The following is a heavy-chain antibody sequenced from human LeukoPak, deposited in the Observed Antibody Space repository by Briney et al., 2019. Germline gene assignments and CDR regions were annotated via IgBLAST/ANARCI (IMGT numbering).Heavy chain of an antibody. CDR2: ISYDGSNK. CDR3: ARTRMDRIAARRGGFDY. V-gene: IGHV3-30*04. CDR1: GFTFSSYA. Sequence: RGSLRLSCAASGFTFSSYAMHWVRQAPGKVLEWVAVISYDGSNKYYADSVKGRFTISRDNSKNTLYLQMNSLRAEDTAVYYCARTRMDRIAARRGGFDYWGQGTLVTVSS. D-gene: IGHD6-6*01. J-gene: IGHJ4*02.